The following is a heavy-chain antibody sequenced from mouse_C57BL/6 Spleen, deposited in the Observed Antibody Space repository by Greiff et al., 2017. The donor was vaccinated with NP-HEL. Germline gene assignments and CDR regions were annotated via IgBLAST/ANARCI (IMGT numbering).Heavy chain of an antibody. CDR3: ARGHYYGSSGDYFDY. D-gene: IGHD1-1*01. Sequence: VQLQQSGAELVKPGASVKMSCKASGYTFTSYWITWVKQRPGQGLEWIGDIYPGSGSTNYNEKFKSKATLTVDTSSSTAYMQLSSLTSEDSAVYYWARGHYYGSSGDYFDYWGQGTTLTVSS. J-gene: IGHJ2*01. V-gene: IGHV1-55*01. CDR1: GYTFTSYW. CDR2: IYPGSGST.